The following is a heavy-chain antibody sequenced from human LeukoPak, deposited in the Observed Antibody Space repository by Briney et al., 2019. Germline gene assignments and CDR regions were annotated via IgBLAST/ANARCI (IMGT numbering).Heavy chain of an antibody. Sequence: PSETLSLTCDVYGASFTGYYWSWIRQPPGKGLEWIGNIYYSGSTNYNPSLKSRVTISVDTSKNQFSLKLSSVTAADTAVYYCTRGSIAYYYMDVWGKGTTVTISS. V-gene: IGHV4-59*01. CDR2: IYYSGST. CDR3: TRGSIAYYYMDV. J-gene: IGHJ6*03. D-gene: IGHD3-22*01. CDR1: GASFTGYY.